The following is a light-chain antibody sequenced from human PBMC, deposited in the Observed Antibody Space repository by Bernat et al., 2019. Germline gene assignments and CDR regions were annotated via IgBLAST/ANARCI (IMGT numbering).Light chain of an antibody. CDR1: QAFANS. V-gene: IGKV1-27*01. CDR2: AAS. Sequence: DFQMTQSPSSLSASVGDRVTITCRASQAFANSLAWYQQKPGEVPKVLIYAASTLHSGVPSRFSGSGSGTEFTLTISSLQPEDVAIYYCQKYNDGPLTVGGGTKVEIK. J-gene: IGKJ4*01. CDR3: QKYNDGPLT.